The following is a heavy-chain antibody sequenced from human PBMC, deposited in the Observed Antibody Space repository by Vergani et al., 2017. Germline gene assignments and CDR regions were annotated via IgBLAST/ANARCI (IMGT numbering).Heavy chain of an antibody. CDR3: TRVVGVVPAAIETTGYYFDY. D-gene: IGHD2-2*02. CDR1: GGSFSGYY. V-gene: IGHV4-34*01. Sequence: QVQLQQWGAGLLKPSETLSLTCAVYGGSFSGYYWSWIRQPPGKGLEWIGEINHSGSTNYNPSLKSRVTISVDTSKNQFSLQLSSVTAADTAVYYCTRVVGVVPAAIETTGYYFDYWGQGTLVTVSS. J-gene: IGHJ4*02. CDR2: INHSGST.